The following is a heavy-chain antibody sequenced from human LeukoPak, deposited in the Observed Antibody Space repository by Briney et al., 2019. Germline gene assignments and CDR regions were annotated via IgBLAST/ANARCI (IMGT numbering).Heavy chain of an antibody. Sequence: SETLSLTCTVSGGSISSSSYYWSWIRQHPGKGLEWIGYIYYSGSTYYNPSLKSRVTISVDTSKNQFSLKLSSVTAADTAVYYCARDRAGGSGSFGSYYFDYWGQGTLVTVSS. CDR2: IYYSGST. CDR1: GGSISSSSYY. CDR3: ARDRAGGSGSFGSYYFDY. D-gene: IGHD3-10*01. V-gene: IGHV4-31*03. J-gene: IGHJ4*02.